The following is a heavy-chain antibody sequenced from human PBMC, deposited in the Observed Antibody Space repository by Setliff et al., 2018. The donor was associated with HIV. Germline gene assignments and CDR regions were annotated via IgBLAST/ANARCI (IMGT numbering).Heavy chain of an antibody. Sequence: PSETLSLTCTVSGGSVSSGDYYWSWIRQHPGKDLEWIAYIYYSGITYYNPSLRSRVTISMGTSKNQFSLKLSSVTAADTAVYYCARGYPGIAVAGLSYYYYYYMDVWGKGTTVTVSS. J-gene: IGHJ6*03. V-gene: IGHV4-31*03. CDR3: ARGYPGIAVAGLSYYYYYYMDV. CDR1: GGSVSSGDYY. CDR2: IYYSGIT. D-gene: IGHD6-19*01.